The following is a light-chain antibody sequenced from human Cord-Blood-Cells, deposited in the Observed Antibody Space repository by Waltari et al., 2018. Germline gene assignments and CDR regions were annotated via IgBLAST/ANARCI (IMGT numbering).Light chain of an antibody. CDR1: QGISSY. CDR2: AAS. CDR3: QQYYSYPYT. Sequence: AIRMTQSPSSLSASTGDRVTITCRASQGISSYLAWYQQKPGKAPKLLIYAASTLQSGVPSRFSGSGSGTDVTLTISGLQSEDFATYYCQQYYSYPYTFGQGTKLEIK. V-gene: IGKV1-8*01. J-gene: IGKJ2*01.